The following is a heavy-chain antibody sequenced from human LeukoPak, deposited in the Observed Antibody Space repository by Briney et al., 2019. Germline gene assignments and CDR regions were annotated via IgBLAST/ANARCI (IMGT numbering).Heavy chain of an antibody. J-gene: IGHJ6*03. CDR3: ARDRIPLDYYYYMDV. V-gene: IGHV1-2*02. CDR2: INPNSGGT. D-gene: IGHD2-21*01. Sequence: ASVKVSCKASGYTFTGYYMHWVRQAPGQGLEWMGWINPNSGGTNYAQDFQGRVTMTRDTSISTAYMELSRLRSDDTAVYYCARDRIPLDYYYYMDVWGKGTTVTVSS. CDR1: GYTFTGYY.